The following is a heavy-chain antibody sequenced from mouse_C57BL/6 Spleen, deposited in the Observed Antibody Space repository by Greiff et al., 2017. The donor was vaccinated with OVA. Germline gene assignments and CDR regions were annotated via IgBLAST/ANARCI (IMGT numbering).Heavy chain of an antibody. D-gene: IGHD1-1*01. J-gene: IGHJ2*01. Sequence: VQLQESGPELVKPGASVKISCKASGYSFTSYYIHWVKQRPGQGLEWIGWIYPGSGNTKYNEKFKGKATLTADTSSSTAYMQLSSLTSEDSAVYYCARSGYYGSCFDYWGQGTTLTVSS. CDR3: ARSGYYGSCFDY. V-gene: IGHV1-66*01. CDR2: IYPGSGNT. CDR1: GYSFTSYY.